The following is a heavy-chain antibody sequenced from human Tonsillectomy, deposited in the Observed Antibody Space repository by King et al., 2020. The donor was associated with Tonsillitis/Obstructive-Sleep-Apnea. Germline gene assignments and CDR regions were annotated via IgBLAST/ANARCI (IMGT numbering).Heavy chain of an antibody. CDR1: GFTFSSYS. Sequence: VQLVESGGGLVQPGGSRRVSCAASGFTFSSYSMNWVRQAPGKGLEWVSYISTSSSTIFYADSVKGRFTISRDNAKNSLYLQMNSLRDEDTAVYYCARLGVQGVVTDYWGPGTLVSVSS. V-gene: IGHV3-48*02. J-gene: IGHJ4*02. CDR3: ARLGVQGVVTDY. CDR2: ISTSSSTI. D-gene: IGHD3-10*01.